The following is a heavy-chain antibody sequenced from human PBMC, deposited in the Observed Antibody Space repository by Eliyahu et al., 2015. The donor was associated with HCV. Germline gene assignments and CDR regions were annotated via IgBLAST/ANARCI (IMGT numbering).Heavy chain of an antibody. CDR3: AKGIWDSGSYSSRGVIPEY. V-gene: IGHV3-23*01. CDR2: ISGSGIST. J-gene: IGHJ4*02. CDR1: GFXFSSYA. D-gene: IGHD3-10*01. Sequence: EVQLLESGGGLVQPGGSLRLSCAASGFXFSSYAXSWVRQAPGKGLEWVSAISGSGISTYYADSVKGRFTISRDNSKNTLYLQMNSLRAEDTAVYYCAKGIWDSGSYSSRGVIPEYWGQGTLVTVSS.